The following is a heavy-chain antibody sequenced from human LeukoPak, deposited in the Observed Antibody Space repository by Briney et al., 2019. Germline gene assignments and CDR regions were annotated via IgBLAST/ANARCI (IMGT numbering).Heavy chain of an antibody. Sequence: SETLSLTCTVSGGSIRSYYWSWIRQPPGKGLEWIGYIYDTGSTNYNPSLKSRVTISVDTSQNQFSLELNSVTAADTAVYYCAGARVRSYTFDSSGSSSSDWNFDLWGRGTLVTVSS. D-gene: IGHD3-22*01. J-gene: IGHJ2*01. V-gene: IGHV4-59*01. CDR2: IYDTGST. CDR1: GGSIRSYY. CDR3: AGARVRSYTFDSSGSSSSDWNFDL.